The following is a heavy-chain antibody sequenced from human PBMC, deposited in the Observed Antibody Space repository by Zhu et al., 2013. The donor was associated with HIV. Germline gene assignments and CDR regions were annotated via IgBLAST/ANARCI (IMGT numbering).Heavy chain of an antibody. D-gene: IGHD6-13*01. Sequence: EVQLVESGGGLVQPGGSVRLSCAASGFTFSSYSMNWVRQAPGKGLEWISYIRSSSSLIYYADSVKGRFTISRDNAKNSLYLQMNSLRAEDTAVYYCAREWYSSSWYSAFXIWGQGTMVTVSS. CDR3: AREWYSSSWYSAFXI. V-gene: IGHV3-48*04. J-gene: IGHJ3*02. CDR2: IRSSSSLI. CDR1: GFTFSSYS.